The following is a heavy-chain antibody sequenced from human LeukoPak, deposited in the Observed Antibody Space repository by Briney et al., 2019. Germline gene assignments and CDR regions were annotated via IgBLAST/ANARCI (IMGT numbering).Heavy chain of an antibody. J-gene: IGHJ4*02. CDR2: IGGGGGST. D-gene: IGHD2-15*01. CDR1: GFTLSHYA. V-gene: IGHV3-23*01. CDR3: AKGHRYCTSGNCNSAVDY. Sequence: PGGSLRLSCSMSGFTLSHYAMSWVRQAPGQGLEWVSTIGGGGGSTDYTDSVKGRFTISRDNSKNTLYLQMNSLGAEDTAVYYCAKGHRYCTSGNCNSAVDYWGQGTLVTVSS.